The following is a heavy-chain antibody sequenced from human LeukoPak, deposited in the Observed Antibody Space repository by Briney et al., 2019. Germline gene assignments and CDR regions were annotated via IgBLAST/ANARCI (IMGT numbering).Heavy chain of an antibody. J-gene: IGHJ4*02. D-gene: IGHD5-18*01. CDR1: GGSFSGYY. CDR3: ARSYSYGPFLPY. CDR2: INHSGST. Sequence: PSETLSLTCAVYGGSFSGYYWSWIRQPPGKGLEWIGEINHSGSTNYNPSLKSRVTISVDTSKNQFSLKLSSVTAADTAVYYCARSYSYGPFLPYWGQGTLVTVSS. V-gene: IGHV4-34*01.